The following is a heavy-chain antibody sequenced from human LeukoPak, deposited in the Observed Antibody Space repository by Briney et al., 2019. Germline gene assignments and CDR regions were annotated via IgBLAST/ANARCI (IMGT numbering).Heavy chain of an antibody. V-gene: IGHV4-4*07. Sequence: ASETLSLTCTVSGGSISSYYWSWIRQPAGKGLEWIGRIYTSGSTNYNPSLKSRVTMSVDTSKNQFSLKLSSVTAADTAVYYCARDVTIRTPSSIGYWGQGTLVTVSS. J-gene: IGHJ4*02. D-gene: IGHD4-17*01. CDR2: IYTSGST. CDR1: GGSISSYY. CDR3: ARDVTIRTPSSIGY.